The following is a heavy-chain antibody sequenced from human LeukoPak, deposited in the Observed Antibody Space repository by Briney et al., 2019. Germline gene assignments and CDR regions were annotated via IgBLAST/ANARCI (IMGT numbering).Heavy chain of an antibody. CDR2: ISPDGSTT. Sequence: GGSLRLSCAAPGFTFSSYWMSWVRQAPGKGLVWVSRISPDGSTTGYADSVKGRFTASRDNARNTLYLQINSLRAEDSAVYYCTRDRTTITLFELWGQGTLVTVSS. D-gene: IGHD4-11*01. CDR3: TRDRTTITLFEL. V-gene: IGHV3-74*01. CDR1: GFTFSSYW. J-gene: IGHJ4*02.